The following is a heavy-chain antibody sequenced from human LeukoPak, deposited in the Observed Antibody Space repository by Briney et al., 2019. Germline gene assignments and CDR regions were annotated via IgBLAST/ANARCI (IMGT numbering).Heavy chain of an antibody. CDR3: AKDLEPAAMSYYMDV. J-gene: IGHJ6*03. CDR1: GFTFSSYA. V-gene: IGHV3-23*01. Sequence: PGGSLRLSCAASGFTFSSYAMSWVRQAPGKGLEWVSAVSGSGGSTYYADSVKGRFTISRDNSKNTLYLQMNSLRAEDTAVYYCAKDLEPAAMSYYMDVWGKGTTVTVSS. CDR2: VSGSGGST. D-gene: IGHD2-2*01.